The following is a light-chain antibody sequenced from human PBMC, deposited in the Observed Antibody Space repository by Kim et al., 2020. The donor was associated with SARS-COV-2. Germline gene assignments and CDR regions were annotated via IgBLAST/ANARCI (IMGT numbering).Light chain of an antibody. V-gene: IGKV3-20*01. CDR3: QQYETSSWT. CDR1: QAIDMNF. Sequence: SPGERVTLSCRASQAIDMNFVAWYLQQPGQAPRLRIYGTIARATGIPDRFRGRGSGTDFTLTISRLEPEDSAVYYCQQYETSSWTFGQGSKVDIK. CDR2: GTI. J-gene: IGKJ1*01.